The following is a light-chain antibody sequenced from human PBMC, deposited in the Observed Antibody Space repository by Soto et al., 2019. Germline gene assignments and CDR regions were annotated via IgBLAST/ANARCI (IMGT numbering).Light chain of an antibody. V-gene: IGLV1-44*01. CDR1: SSNIGGNT. CDR2: SNT. Sequence: QSVLTQPPSASGTPGQRVTISCSGSSSNIGGNTVDWYQQLPGTAPKLLIYSNTHRTAGVPDRFSGSTSATSASLAISGLHSEDEADYYCATWDDSLNGWVFGGGTKLTV. J-gene: IGLJ3*02. CDR3: ATWDDSLNGWV.